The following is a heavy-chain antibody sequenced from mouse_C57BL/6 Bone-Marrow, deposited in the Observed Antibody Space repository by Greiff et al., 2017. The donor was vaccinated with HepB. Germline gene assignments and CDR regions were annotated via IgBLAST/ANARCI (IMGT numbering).Heavy chain of an antibody. CDR3: AREAALTGYFDY. Sequence: EVQLQESGPELVKPGASVKISCKASGYTFTDYNMDWVKQSHGKSLEWIGDINPNNGGTIYNQKFKGKATLTVDKSSSTAYMELRSLTSEDTAVYYCAREAALTGYFDYWGQGTTLTVSS. D-gene: IGHD4-1*01. J-gene: IGHJ2*01. V-gene: IGHV1-18*01. CDR2: INPNNGGT. CDR1: GYTFTDYN.